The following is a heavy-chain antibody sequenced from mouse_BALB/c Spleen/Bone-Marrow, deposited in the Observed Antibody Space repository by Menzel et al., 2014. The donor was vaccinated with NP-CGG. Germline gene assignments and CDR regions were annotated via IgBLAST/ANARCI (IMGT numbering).Heavy chain of an antibody. V-gene: IGHV1-80*01. CDR1: GYAFSSSW. J-gene: IGHJ3*01. Sequence: VKLMESGPELVKPGASVKISCRASGYAFSSSWMNWVKQRPGQGLEWIGQIYPGDGETNYNGKFKGKATLTADKSSSTAYTQLSGPTSEDSAVYFCAKVTTGFAYWGQGTLVTVSA. D-gene: IGHD2-2*01. CDR3: AKVTTGFAY. CDR2: IYPGDGET.